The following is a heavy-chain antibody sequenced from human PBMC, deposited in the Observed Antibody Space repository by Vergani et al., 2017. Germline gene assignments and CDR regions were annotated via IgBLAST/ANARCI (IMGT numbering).Heavy chain of an antibody. V-gene: IGHV5-51*01. D-gene: IGHD2-21*02. CDR1: GYSFTSYW. J-gene: IGHJ4*02. CDR3: ARTLCGGDCYHYYFDY. Sequence: EVQLVQSGAEVKKPGESLKISCTGSGYSFTSYWIGWVRQMPGKGLEWMGIIYPGDSDTRYSPSFQGQVTISADKSSSTAYLQWSSLKASDTAMYYCARTLCGGDCYHYYFDYWGQGTLVTVSS. CDR2: IYPGDSDT.